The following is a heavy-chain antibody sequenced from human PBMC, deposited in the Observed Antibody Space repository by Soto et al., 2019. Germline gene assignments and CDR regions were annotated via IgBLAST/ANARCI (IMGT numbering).Heavy chain of an antibody. Sequence: ASVKVSCKTSGYAFAGQHIHWVRQAPGQGLEWMGWIDPDTGAADSIEKFRGRIVLTRDTSISTAYMELASLTSDDTAVYYCARDLMRTTDSFVYWGQVIVVTVSS. D-gene: IGHD4-4*01. CDR3: ARDLMRTTDSFVY. CDR2: IDPDTGAA. V-gene: IGHV1-2*02. CDR1: GYAFAGQH. J-gene: IGHJ4*02.